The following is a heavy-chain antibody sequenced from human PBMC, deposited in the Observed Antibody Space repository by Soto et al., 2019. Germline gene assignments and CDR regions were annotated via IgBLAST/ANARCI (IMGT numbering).Heavy chain of an antibody. CDR2: IWYDGSNK. V-gene: IGHV3-33*01. J-gene: IGHJ6*02. CDR3: ARCGAAATTSPPYYYYGMDV. CDR1: GFTFSSYG. Sequence: GGSLRLSCAASGFTFSSYGMHWVRQAPGKGLEWVAVIWYDGSNKYYADSVKGRFTISRDNSKNTLYLQMNSLRAEDTAVYYCARCGAAATTSPPYYYYGMDVWGQGTTVTGS. D-gene: IGHD6-13*01.